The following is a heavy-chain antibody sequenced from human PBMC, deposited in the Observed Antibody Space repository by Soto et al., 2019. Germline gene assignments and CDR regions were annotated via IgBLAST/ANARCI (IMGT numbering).Heavy chain of an antibody. CDR3: AKDMSLGWYTWFHP. CDR2: ISWNSDAI. D-gene: IGHD6-19*01. CDR1: GFTFGDYA. Sequence: LRLSCAASGFTFGDYAMHWVRQAPGKGLEWVAGISWNSDAIGYVDSVKGRFTISRDNTKNSLYLQMNSLRPEDTAFYYCAKDMSLGWYTWFHPWGQGTLVTVS. J-gene: IGHJ5*02. V-gene: IGHV3-9*01.